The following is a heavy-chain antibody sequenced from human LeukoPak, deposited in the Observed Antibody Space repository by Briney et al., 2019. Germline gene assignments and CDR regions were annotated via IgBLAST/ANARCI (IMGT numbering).Heavy chain of an antibody. CDR1: GYTLTSYG. V-gene: IGHV1-18*01. J-gene: IGHJ5*02. CDR2: ISAYNGNT. D-gene: IGHD3-22*01. Sequence: ASVKVSCKASGYTLTSYGISWVRQAPGQGLEWMGGISAYNGNTNYAQKLQGRVTMTTDTSTSTAYMELRSLRSDDTAGYYCARERVGYYDSSGYYFRRWFDPWGQGTLVTVSS. CDR3: ARERVGYYDSSGYYFRRWFDP.